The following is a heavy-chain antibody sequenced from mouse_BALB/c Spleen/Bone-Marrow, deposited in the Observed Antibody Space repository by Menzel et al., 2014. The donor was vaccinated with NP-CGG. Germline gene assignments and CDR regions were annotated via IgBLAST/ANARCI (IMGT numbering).Heavy chain of an antibody. Sequence: QVQLQQSGAELVRPGASVKLSCKASGYTFTSYWINWVKQRPGQGLEWIGNTYPSDSYTNYNQKFKDKAILTVDKSSSTAYMQLSSPTSEDSAVYYCTRSYGSSYEYYFDYWGQGTTLTVSS. D-gene: IGHD1-1*01. CDR3: TRSYGSSYEYYFDY. V-gene: IGHV1-69*02. CDR2: TYPSDSYT. J-gene: IGHJ2*01. CDR1: GYTFTSYW.